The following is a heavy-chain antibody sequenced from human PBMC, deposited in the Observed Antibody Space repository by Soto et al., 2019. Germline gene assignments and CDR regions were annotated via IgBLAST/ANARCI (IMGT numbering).Heavy chain of an antibody. V-gene: IGHV3-30*18. CDR2: ISSDGGQK. Sequence: QVRLVESGGYVVQPGRSLRLSCAASGFTFSNYAMQWVRQAPGKGLEWVGVISSDGGQKFYIDSVKGRFTISRDNSKNTLYLQMSSLRSDDTAVYYCAKDEGAAGTFYFWGQGTLVTVSS. CDR3: AKDEGAAGTFYF. CDR1: GFTFSNYA. D-gene: IGHD6-13*01. J-gene: IGHJ4*02.